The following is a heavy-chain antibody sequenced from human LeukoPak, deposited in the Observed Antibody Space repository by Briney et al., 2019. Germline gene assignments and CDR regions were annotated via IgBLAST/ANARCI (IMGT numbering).Heavy chain of an antibody. D-gene: IGHD2-21*02. CDR1: GFTFNIYA. CDR3: AKDAAMTTIYYFDS. Sequence: GGSLRLSCEASGFTFNIYAMSWVRQAPGKGLEWVSAIIDSGDVTYYADSVKGRSVVSRDNSKNTLSLQMSSLRNEDTAVYYCAKDAAMTTIYYFDSWGQGTLVTVSS. CDR2: IIDSGDVT. V-gene: IGHV3-23*01. J-gene: IGHJ4*02.